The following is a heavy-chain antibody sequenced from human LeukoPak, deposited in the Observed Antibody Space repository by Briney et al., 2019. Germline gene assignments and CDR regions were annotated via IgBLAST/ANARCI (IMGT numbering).Heavy chain of an antibody. V-gene: IGHV3-30*09. CDR1: GFTFSSYA. Sequence: PGRSLRLSCAASGFTFSSYAVHWVRQAPGKGLEWVAVISSIVNYMYYADSVRGRFAISRDNSKNIVYLQMSSLTPEDTAVYYCARQGPPGRWYLDLWGRGGTLVTVSS. J-gene: IGHJ2*01. CDR3: ARQGPPGRWYLDL. CDR2: ISSIVNYM.